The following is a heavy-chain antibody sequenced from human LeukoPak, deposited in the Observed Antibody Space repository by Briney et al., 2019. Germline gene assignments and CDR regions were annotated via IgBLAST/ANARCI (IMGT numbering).Heavy chain of an antibody. J-gene: IGHJ3*01. CDR2: ISSSSSYI. CDR3: ARIRGGSDLGSGAFDV. Sequence: GGSLRLSCAASGFTFSSYSMTWVRQAPGKGLEWVSSISSSSSYIYYADSVKGRFTISRDNAKNSLYLQMNSRRAEDTAVYYCARIRGGSDLGSGAFDVWGQGTMVTVSS. V-gene: IGHV3-21*01. CDR1: GFTFSSYS. D-gene: IGHD1-26*01.